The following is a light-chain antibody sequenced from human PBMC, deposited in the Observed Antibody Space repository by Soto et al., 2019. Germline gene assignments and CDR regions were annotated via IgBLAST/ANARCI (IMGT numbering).Light chain of an antibody. CDR2: AAS. Sequence: EILITQSPATLSVSPGERATLSCRASQSITSNLAWYQQKPGQAPRLIIYAASTRANGIPARFSGSGSGTEFTLTISSLQSEDFAVYYCQQYNEWHSWTFGQGTKVDIK. V-gene: IGKV3-15*01. CDR1: QSITSN. J-gene: IGKJ1*01. CDR3: QQYNEWHSWT.